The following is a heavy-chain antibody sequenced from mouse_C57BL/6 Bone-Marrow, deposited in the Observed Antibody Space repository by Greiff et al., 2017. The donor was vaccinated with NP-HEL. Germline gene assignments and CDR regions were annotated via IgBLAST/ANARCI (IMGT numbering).Heavy chain of an antibody. CDR2: IWSGGST. CDR1: GFSLTSYG. V-gene: IGHV2-2*01. D-gene: IGHD1-1*01. Sequence: VQLQQSGPGLVQPSQSLSITCTVSGFSLTSYGVHWVRQCPGKGLEWLGVIWSGGSTDYNAAFISRLSISKDNSKSQVFFKMNSLQADDTAIYYCARKGLLRNYYAMDYWGQGTSVTVSS. CDR3: ARKGLLRNYYAMDY. J-gene: IGHJ4*01.